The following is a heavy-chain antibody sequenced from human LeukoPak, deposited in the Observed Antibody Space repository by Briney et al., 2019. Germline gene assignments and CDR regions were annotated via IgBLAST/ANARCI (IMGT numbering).Heavy chain of an antibody. CDR2: ITGSGGNR. D-gene: IGHD6-13*01. V-gene: IGHV3-23*01. CDR3: ARGGAASDWFDP. CDR1: GFTFSSHG. Sequence: PGETLRLSCAASGFTFSSHGMNWVRQAPGKGLEWVSGITGSGGNRYYADSVKGRFTISRDNSKNTLYLQMNSLRAEDTAVYYCARGGAASDWFDPWGQGTLVTVSS. J-gene: IGHJ5*02.